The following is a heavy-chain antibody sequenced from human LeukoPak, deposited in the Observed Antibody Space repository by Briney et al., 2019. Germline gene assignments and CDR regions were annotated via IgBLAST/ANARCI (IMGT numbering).Heavy chain of an antibody. CDR2: INHSGST. V-gene: IGHV4-34*01. J-gene: IGHJ4*02. Sequence: SETLSLTCAVHGESFSGYYWSWIRQPPGKGLEWIGEINHSGSTNYNPSLKSRVTISVDTSKNQFSLKLSSVTAADTAVYYCARVETYSYGSWGQGTLVTVSS. D-gene: IGHD5-18*01. CDR1: GESFSGYY. CDR3: ARVETYSYGS.